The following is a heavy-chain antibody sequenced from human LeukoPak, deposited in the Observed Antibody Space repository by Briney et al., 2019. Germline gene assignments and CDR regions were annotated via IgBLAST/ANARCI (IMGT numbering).Heavy chain of an antibody. J-gene: IGHJ4*02. Sequence: GGSLRLSCAASGFTFSSYDMHWVRQATGKGLEWVSAIGTAGDTYYPGSVKGRLTTSRENAKKFLYLQMNSLRAGDTAVYYCARGGSGNFDYWGQGTLVTVSS. CDR1: GFTFSSYD. D-gene: IGHD6-25*01. CDR3: ARGGSGNFDY. V-gene: IGHV3-13*01. CDR2: IGTAGDT.